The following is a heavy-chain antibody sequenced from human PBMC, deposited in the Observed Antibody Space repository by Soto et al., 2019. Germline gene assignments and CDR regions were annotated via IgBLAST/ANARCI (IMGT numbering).Heavy chain of an antibody. CDR2: ISHRGST. CDR1: GGSMSSGGYS. Sequence: QLQLQESGSGLVKPSQTLSLTCAVSGGSMSSGGYSWSWIRQPPGKGLEWIGYISHRGSTHCNPSPTSRVTISVDRYKTQFSLKLSYVTAADTAAYYCARVPGYCGPGTLVTGSS. V-gene: IGHV4-30-2*01. J-gene: IGHJ4*02. CDR3: ARVPGY.